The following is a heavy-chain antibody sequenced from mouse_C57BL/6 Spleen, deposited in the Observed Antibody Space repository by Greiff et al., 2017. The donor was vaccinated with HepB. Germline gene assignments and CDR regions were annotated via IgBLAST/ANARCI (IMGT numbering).Heavy chain of an antibody. Sequence: QVQLQQPGAELVRPGSSVKLSCKASGYTFTSYWMHWVKQRPIQGLEWIGNIDPSDSETHYNQKFKDKATLTVDKSSSTAYMQLSSLTSEDSAVYYCARLEDYGSTLDYWGQGTTLTVSS. D-gene: IGHD1-1*01. CDR3: ARLEDYGSTLDY. CDR2: IDPSDSET. V-gene: IGHV1-52*01. CDR1: GYTFTSYW. J-gene: IGHJ2*01.